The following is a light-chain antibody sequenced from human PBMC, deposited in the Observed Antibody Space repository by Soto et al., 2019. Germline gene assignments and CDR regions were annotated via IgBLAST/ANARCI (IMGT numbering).Light chain of an antibody. V-gene: IGLV1-51*01. CDR1: ISNIGGNS. Sequence: VLTQHHSVYAAPAQPGHIYCAGRISNIGGNSVSWYQQLPGTAPKLLIYDDNKRPSGIPDRFSGSNSGTSATLGITGFQTGDEADYYCGPWDSSPSADVFGNGTKGTGL. CDR2: DDN. CDR3: GPWDSSPSADV. J-gene: IGLJ1*01.